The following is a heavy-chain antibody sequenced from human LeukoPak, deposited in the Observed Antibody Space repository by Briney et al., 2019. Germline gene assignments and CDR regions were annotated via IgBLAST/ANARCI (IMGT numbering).Heavy chain of an antibody. Sequence: GESLKIPCKGSGYSFTSYWISWVRQMPGKGLEWMGIIYPGDSDTRDSPSFQGQVTFSADKSISTAYLQWSSLKASDTAMYYCARLVDHVSGYLGYWGQGTLVTVSS. CDR2: IYPGDSDT. D-gene: IGHD3-22*01. J-gene: IGHJ4*02. CDR3: ARLVDHVSGYLGY. V-gene: IGHV5-51*01. CDR1: GYSFTSYW.